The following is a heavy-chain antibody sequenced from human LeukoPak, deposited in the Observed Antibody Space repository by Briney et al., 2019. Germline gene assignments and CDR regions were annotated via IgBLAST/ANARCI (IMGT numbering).Heavy chain of an antibody. Sequence: SETLSLTCTVSGGSISSGGYYWSWSRQPAGKGLEWIGRIYTSGSTNYNPSLKSRVTISVDTSKNQFSLKLSSVTAADTAVYYCARVGYSSSYSAYMDVWGKGTTVTISS. J-gene: IGHJ6*03. V-gene: IGHV4-61*02. CDR3: ARVGYSSSYSAYMDV. CDR2: IYTSGST. CDR1: GGSISSGGYY. D-gene: IGHD6-13*01.